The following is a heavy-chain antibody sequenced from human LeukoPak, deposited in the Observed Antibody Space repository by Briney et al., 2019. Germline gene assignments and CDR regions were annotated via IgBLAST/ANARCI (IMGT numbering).Heavy chain of an antibody. CDR3: ARGRGSHYYYYYMDV. Sequence: GGSLRLSCAASGFTFSSYAMHWVRQAPGKGLEWVAVISYDGSNKYYADSVKGRFTISRDNSKNTLYLQMNSLRAEDTAVYYCARGRGSHYYYYYMDVWGKGTTVTVSS. CDR1: GFTFSSYA. J-gene: IGHJ6*03. V-gene: IGHV3-30*04. CDR2: ISYDGSNK. D-gene: IGHD1-26*01.